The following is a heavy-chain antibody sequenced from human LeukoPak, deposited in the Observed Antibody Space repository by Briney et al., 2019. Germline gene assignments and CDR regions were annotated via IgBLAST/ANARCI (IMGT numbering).Heavy chain of an antibody. CDR3: AREDIVVVPAAWIYYGMDV. V-gene: IGHV1-46*01. CDR2: INPSGGST. CDR1: GYTFTSYG. J-gene: IGHJ6*02. Sequence: ASVKVSCKASGYTFTSYGISWVRQAPGQGLEWMGIINPSGGSTSYAQKFQGRVTMTRDTSTSTVYMELSSLRSEDTAVYYCAREDIVVVPAAWIYYGMDVWGQGTTVTVSS. D-gene: IGHD2-2*01.